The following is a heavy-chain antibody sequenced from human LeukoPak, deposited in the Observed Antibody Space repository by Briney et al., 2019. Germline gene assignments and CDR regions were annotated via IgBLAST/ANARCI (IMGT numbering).Heavy chain of an antibody. CDR1: GSSISTYY. V-gene: IGHV4-59*01. CDR3: ASSSAWYTPFDY. D-gene: IGHD6-19*01. Sequence: PSETLSLTCTVSGSSISTYYWSWIRQPPGKGLEWIGSIHYSGTTNYNPSLKSRVTISVDTSKNQFSLKLSSVTAADTAVFYCASSSAWYTPFDYWGQGTLVTVSS. CDR2: IHYSGTT. J-gene: IGHJ4*02.